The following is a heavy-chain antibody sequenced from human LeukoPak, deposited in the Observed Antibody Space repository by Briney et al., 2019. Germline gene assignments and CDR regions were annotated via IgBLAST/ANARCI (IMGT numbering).Heavy chain of an antibody. J-gene: IGHJ4*02. CDR2: ISSSSSYI. V-gene: IGHV3-21*01. Sequence: PGGSLRLSCAASGFTFSSYSMNWVRQAPGKGLEWVSSISSSSSYIYYAGSVKGRFTISRDNAKNSLYLQMNSLRAEDTAVYYCARPPKRDSSGYFDYWGQGTLVTVSS. CDR3: ARPPKRDSSGYFDY. CDR1: GFTFSSYS. D-gene: IGHD3-22*01.